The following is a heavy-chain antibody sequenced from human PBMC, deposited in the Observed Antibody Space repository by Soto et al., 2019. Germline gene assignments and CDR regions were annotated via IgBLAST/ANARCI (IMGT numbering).Heavy chain of an antibody. CDR3: ARAWFGELSGYYYYGMDV. D-gene: IGHD3-10*01. CDR1: GGTFSSYA. Sequence: ASVKVSCKASGGTFSSYAISWVRQAPGQGLEWMGGIIPIFGTANYAQKFQGRVTITADESTSTAYMELSSLRSEDTAVYYCARAWFGELSGYYYYGMDVWGQGTTVTVYS. J-gene: IGHJ6*02. CDR2: IIPIFGTA. V-gene: IGHV1-69*13.